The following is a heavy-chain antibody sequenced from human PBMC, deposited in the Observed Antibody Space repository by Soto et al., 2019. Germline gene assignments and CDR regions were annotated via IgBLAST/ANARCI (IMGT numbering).Heavy chain of an antibody. CDR2: INHSGST. J-gene: IGHJ4*02. CDR1: GGSFSGYY. D-gene: IGHD3-9*01. CDR3: ATATRTYYDILTNY. Sequence: SETLSLTCAVYGGSFSGYYWSWIRQPPGKGLEWIGEINHSGSTYYNPPLKSRVTISVDTSKNQFSLKLSSVTAADTAVYYCATATRTYYDILTNYWGQGTLVTVSS. V-gene: IGHV4-34*01.